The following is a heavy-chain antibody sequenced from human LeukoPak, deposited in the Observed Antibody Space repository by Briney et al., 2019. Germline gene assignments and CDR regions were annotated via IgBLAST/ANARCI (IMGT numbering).Heavy chain of an antibody. CDR2: IYYSGST. CDR1: GGSISSSNW. D-gene: IGHD3-10*01. Sequence: SGTLSLTCAVSGGSISSSNWWSWIRQPPGKGLEWIGYIYYSGSTDYNPSLRSRVTISLDTSKNQFSLILSSVTAADTAMYYCARFLYGSGNDYWGQGTLVTVSS. CDR3: ARFLYGSGNDY. J-gene: IGHJ4*02. V-gene: IGHV4-61*01.